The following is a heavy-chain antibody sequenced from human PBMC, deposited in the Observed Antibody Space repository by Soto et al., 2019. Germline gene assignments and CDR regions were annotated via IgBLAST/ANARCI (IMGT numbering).Heavy chain of an antibody. CDR1: GFIFSSYG. CDR3: ARVSQGGWSIDY. V-gene: IGHV3-33*01. J-gene: IGHJ4*02. CDR2: IWYDGSNK. Sequence: QVQLVESGGGVVQPGRSLRLSCAASGFIFSSYGMHWVRQAPGKGLEWVAVIWYDGSNKFYADSVKGRFTISRDNSKNTLYLQMNSLRAEDTAVYYCARVSQGGWSIDYWGQGTLVTVSS. D-gene: IGHD6-19*01.